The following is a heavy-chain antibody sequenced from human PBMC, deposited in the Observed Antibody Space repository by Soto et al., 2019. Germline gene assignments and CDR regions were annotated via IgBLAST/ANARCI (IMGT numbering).Heavy chain of an antibody. Sequence: GASVKVSCKASGYTFTSYAMHWVRQAPGQRLEWMGWINAGNGNTKYSQKFQGRVTITRDTSASTAYMELSSLRSEDTAVYYCARAIRVTPYYYYGMDVSGQGTTVTVSS. D-gene: IGHD3-10*01. J-gene: IGHJ6*02. CDR1: GYTFTSYA. CDR2: INAGNGNT. CDR3: ARAIRVTPYYYYGMDV. V-gene: IGHV1-3*01.